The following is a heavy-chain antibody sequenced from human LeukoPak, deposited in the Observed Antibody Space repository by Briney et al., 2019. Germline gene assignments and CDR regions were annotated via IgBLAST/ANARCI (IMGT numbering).Heavy chain of an antibody. V-gene: IGHV3-9*01. J-gene: IGHJ4*02. CDR1: GYTFYDYA. CDR2: ISWNRVDI. CDR3: AKVSYDSSGHYFSLDY. Sequence: GVSLRLPCAAWGYTFYDYAMQWVPQAPGKGLEWVSGISWNRVDIVYGDSVKRRFAISRDNDKNSLFLQMDSLRADDTALYFCAKVSYDSSGHYFSLDYWGEGTLVSVSS. D-gene: IGHD3-22*01.